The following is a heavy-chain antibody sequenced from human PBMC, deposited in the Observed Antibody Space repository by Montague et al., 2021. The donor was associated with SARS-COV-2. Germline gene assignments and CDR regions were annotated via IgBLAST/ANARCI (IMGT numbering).Heavy chain of an antibody. J-gene: IGHJ2*01. CDR1: GGSISAFY. Sequence: SETLSLTCTVSGGSISAFYWNWIRQPPGKGLEWIGKIYYSGITNXNPSLKSRVTISVDTSKNQFSLKLSSVTAADTALYYCARGVVTAPENSDYWGRGTLVTVSS. CDR2: IYYSGIT. D-gene: IGHD2-21*02. CDR3: ARGVVTAPENSDY. V-gene: IGHV4-59*08.